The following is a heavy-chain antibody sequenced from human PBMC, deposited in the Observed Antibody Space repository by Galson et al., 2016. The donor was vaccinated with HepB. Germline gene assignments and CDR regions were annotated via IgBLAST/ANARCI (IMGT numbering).Heavy chain of an antibody. Sequence: SLRLSCAASGATFSPYGIHWVRQAPGKGLEWVAVIWYDGTNKYYADSVKGRFTISRDNSKNTVYLQMSYLRTEDTALYYCARDRRSDVRGNQCYFDLWGRGTLVTVSS. D-gene: IGHD3-16*01. CDR2: IWYDGTNK. V-gene: IGHV3-33*01. CDR3: ARDRRSDVRGNQCYFDL. J-gene: IGHJ2*01. CDR1: GATFSPYG.